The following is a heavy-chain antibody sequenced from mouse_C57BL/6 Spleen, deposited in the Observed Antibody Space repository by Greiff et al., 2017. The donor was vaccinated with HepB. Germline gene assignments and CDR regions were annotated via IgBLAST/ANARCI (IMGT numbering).Heavy chain of an antibody. V-gene: IGHV1-82*01. Sequence: VQLVESGPELVKPGASVKISCKASGYAFSSSWMNWVKQRPGKGLEWIGRIYPGDGDTNYNGKFKGKATLTADKSSSTAYMQLSSLTSEDSAVYFCAREGNPHYFDYWGQGTTLTVSS. CDR3: AREGNPHYFDY. D-gene: IGHD2-1*01. J-gene: IGHJ2*01. CDR1: GYAFSSSW. CDR2: IYPGDGDT.